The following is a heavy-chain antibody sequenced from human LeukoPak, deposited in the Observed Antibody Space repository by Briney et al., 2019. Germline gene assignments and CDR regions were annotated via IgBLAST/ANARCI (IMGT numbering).Heavy chain of an antibody. Sequence: GGSLRLSCAASGFTFSTYWMHWARQAPGKGLVWVSRINTDGSSANYADSVKGRFTISRDNAKNTLYLQMNSLRAEDTAVYYCASGSAAYYYYYMDVWGKGTTVTVSS. CDR2: INTDGSSA. D-gene: IGHD1-26*01. CDR1: GFTFSTYW. CDR3: ASGSAAYYYYYMDV. J-gene: IGHJ6*03. V-gene: IGHV3-74*01.